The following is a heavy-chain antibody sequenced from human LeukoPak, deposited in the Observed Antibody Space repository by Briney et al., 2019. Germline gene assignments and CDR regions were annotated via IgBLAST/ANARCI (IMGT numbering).Heavy chain of an antibody. J-gene: IGHJ4*02. V-gene: IGHV3-7*03. CDR2: IKHDGSEK. CDR1: GFTFSDYC. D-gene: IGHD2-8*02. Sequence: PGGSLRLSCAAYGFTFSDYCMNWVRQAPGKGLEWVAIIKHDGSEKYFVDSERGRFTISRDNSKNTLYLQMNSLRAEDTAVYYCAKATTVSPGGRGPLDYWGQGTLVTVSS. CDR3: AKATTVSPGGRGPLDY.